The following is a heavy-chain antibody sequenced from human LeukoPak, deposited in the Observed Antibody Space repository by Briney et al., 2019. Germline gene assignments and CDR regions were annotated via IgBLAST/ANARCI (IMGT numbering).Heavy chain of an antibody. CDR2: ISGSGGST. J-gene: IGHJ4*02. D-gene: IGHD3-22*01. CDR1: GFTFSSYA. CDR3: AKDPFNYDSSGYPYYFDY. Sequence: GGSLRLSCAASGFTFSSYAMSWVRQAPGKGLEWVSAISGSGGSTYYADSVKGRFTISRDNSKNTLYLQMNSLRAEDTAVYYCAKDPFNYDSSGYPYYFDYWGQGTLVTVSS. V-gene: IGHV3-23*01.